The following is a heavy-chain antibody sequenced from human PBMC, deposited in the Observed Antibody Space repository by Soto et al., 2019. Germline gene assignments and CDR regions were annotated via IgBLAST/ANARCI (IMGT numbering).Heavy chain of an antibody. CDR1: GYTCTSYA. J-gene: IGHJ4*02. V-gene: IGHV1-3*01. CDR2: INAGNGHT. D-gene: IGHD6-19*01. Sequence: QVQLVQSGAEVKKPGASVKVSCKASGYTCTSYAIHWVRQAPGQRLAWMGWINAGNGHTKYSQKFQDRVTITRDTSASTAYMELSILRSEDTAVYYCARDLGGWPDYGGQGTLVTVSS. CDR3: ARDLGGWPDY.